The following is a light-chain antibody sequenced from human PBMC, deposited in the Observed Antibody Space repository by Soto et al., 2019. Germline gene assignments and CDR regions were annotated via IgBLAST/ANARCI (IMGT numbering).Light chain of an antibody. Sequence: DIQMTQSPSTLSASVGDRVTITCRASQTISNWLDWYQPEPRRAPNLLSYDASNLQSGVPSTFSGSGSGTEFTRTISRLQPGDFATYNCHQYNSYPWTCGPGTKVDIK. V-gene: IGKV1-5*01. J-gene: IGKJ1*01. CDR1: QTISNW. CDR2: DAS. CDR3: HQYNSYPWT.